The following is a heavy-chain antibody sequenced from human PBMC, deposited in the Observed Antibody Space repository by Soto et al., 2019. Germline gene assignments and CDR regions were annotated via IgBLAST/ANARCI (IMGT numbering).Heavy chain of an antibody. Sequence: SETLSLTCTVSGGSISSGGYYWSWIRQHPGKGLEWIGEINHSGSTNYNPSLKSRVTISVDTSKNQFSLKLSSVTAADTAVYYCARGLVYCSGGSCYWFDPRGQGTLVTVSS. CDR2: INHSGST. D-gene: IGHD2-15*01. V-gene: IGHV4-31*03. CDR3: ARGLVYCSGGSCYWFDP. J-gene: IGHJ5*02. CDR1: GGSISSGGYY.